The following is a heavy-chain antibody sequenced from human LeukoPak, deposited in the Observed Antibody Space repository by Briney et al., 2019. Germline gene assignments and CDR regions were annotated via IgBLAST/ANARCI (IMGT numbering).Heavy chain of an antibody. CDR3: ARDCVDCGSGSPFDY. J-gene: IGHJ4*02. Sequence: PGGSLRLSCAVSGFTFTDYYMSWIRQAPGKGLEWVSYIGSSSSSTNYADAVKGRFTISRDNAKNSLYLQMNSLRAEDTAMYYCARDCVDCGSGSPFDYWGQGTLVTVSS. V-gene: IGHV3-11*05. CDR1: GFTFTDYY. D-gene: IGHD3-10*01. CDR2: IGSSSSST.